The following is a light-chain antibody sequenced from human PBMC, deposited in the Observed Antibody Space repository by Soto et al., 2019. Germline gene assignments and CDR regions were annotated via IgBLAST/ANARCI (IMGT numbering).Light chain of an antibody. CDR1: SSDVGAPNF. CDR3: SSYISHITPVV. V-gene: IGLV2-14*01. Sequence: QSALTQPASISGSPGQSITIPCTGTSSDVGAPNFVSWYRQYPGKAPKLIMFEVINRSSWVSNRISGSKSGNTASLTISGLQTEDEADYYCSSYISHITPVVFGGGTKLTVL. CDR2: EVI. J-gene: IGLJ2*01.